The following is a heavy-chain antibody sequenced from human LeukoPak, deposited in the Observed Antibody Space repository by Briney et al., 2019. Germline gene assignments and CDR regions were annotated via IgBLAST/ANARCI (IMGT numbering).Heavy chain of an antibody. CDR2: ISAYNGNT. Sequence: GASVKVSCKASGYTFTSYGISWVRQAPGQGLEWMGWISAYNGNTNYAQKLQGRVTMTTDTSTSTAYMELRSLRSDDTAVYYCARASRYCSGGSCYNTARHRYYYYMDVWGKGTTVTVSS. V-gene: IGHV1-18*01. J-gene: IGHJ6*03. CDR3: ARASRYCSGGSCYNTARHRYYYYMDV. D-gene: IGHD2-15*01. CDR1: GYTFTSYG.